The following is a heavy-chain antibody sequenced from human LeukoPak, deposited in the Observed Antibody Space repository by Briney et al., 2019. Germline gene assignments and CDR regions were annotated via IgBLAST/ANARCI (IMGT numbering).Heavy chain of an antibody. J-gene: IGHJ6*02. CDR2: INHEGGDI. CDR1: GFAFSNSW. CDR3: ATYINWVAGDV. Sequence: PGGSLRLSCAASGFAFSNSWMSWVRQAPGKGLEWVANINHEGGDIHYVDSVKGRFTISRDNAKDSLYLQMNSLRAEDTAVYYCATYINWVAGDVWGQGTTVTVSS. D-gene: IGHD1-1*01. V-gene: IGHV3-7*01.